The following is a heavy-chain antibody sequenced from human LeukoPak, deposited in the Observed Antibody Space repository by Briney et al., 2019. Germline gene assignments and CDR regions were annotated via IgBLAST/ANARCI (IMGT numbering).Heavy chain of an antibody. J-gene: IGHJ4*02. CDR3: ARDYYGSRSYYQLGY. CDR1: GYTFTGYY. V-gene: IGHV1-2*02. Sequence: ASVKVSCKASGYTFTGYYMHWVRQAPGQGLEWMGWINLNSGGTKYAQKFQGRVTMTRDTSITTVYMELSSLRSDDTAVYYCARDYYGSRSYYQLGYWGQGTLVTVSS. D-gene: IGHD3-10*01. CDR2: INLNSGGT.